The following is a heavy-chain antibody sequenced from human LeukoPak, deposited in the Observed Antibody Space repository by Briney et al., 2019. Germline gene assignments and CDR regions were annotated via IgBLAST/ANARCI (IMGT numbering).Heavy chain of an antibody. CDR1: GYSISSGYY. J-gene: IGHJ4*02. V-gene: IGHV4-38-2*02. CDR3: ARAELSSLFFDY. CDR2: IYHSGST. Sequence: SETLSLTCTVSGYSISSGYYWGWIRQSPGKGLEWIGSIYHSGSTYYNPSLKSRVTISVDTSKNQFSLKLSSVTAADTAVYYCARAELSSLFFDYWGQGTLVTVSS. D-gene: IGHD3-16*02.